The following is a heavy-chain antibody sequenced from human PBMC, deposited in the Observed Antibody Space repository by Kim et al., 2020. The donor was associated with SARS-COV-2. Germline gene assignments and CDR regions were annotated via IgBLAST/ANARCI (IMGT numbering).Heavy chain of an antibody. CDR2: ISYDGSKK. V-gene: IGHV3-30*18. D-gene: IGHD2-2*01. CDR3: AKEGDIVVVPEYYFDY. J-gene: IGHJ4*02. CDR1: GFTFSSYG. Sequence: GGSLRLSCAASGFTFSSYGMHWVRQAPGKGLEWVAVISYDGSKKYYADSVKGRFTISRDNSKNTLYLQMNSLRAEDTAVYYCAKEGDIVVVPEYYFDYWGQGTLVTVSS.